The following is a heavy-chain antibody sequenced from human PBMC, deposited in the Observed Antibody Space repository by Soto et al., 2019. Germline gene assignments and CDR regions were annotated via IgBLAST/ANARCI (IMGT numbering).Heavy chain of an antibody. CDR2: VIPVLGVT. J-gene: IGHJ6*02. V-gene: IGHV1-69*02. D-gene: IGHD2-21*02. CDR3: ARRRYCGADCYSQYYYGMDI. Sequence: QVQLVQSGAELKKPGSSVKVSCRSGGDTFSSYTVSWVRQAPGQGLEWMGRVIPVLGVTNYARKFQGRVSITAEKYTSTAYVELRSLTSEDSGVYYCARRRYCGADCYSQYYYGMDIWGQGTTVTVSS. CDR1: GDTFSSYT.